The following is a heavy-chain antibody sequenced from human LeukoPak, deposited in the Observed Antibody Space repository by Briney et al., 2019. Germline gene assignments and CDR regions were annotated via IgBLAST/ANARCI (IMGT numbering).Heavy chain of an antibody. CDR2: ISNNGST. J-gene: IGHJ4*02. CDR1: GGSISSGDYY. CDR3: ARGALSIVY. Sequence: SETLSLTCTVSGGSISSGDYYWNWIRQPAGKGLEWIGRISNNGSTNYNPSLKSRVTISVDTSKNQLFLNLSSVTAADTAVYYCARGALSIVYWGQGTLVTVSS. V-gene: IGHV4-61*02. D-gene: IGHD3-16*02.